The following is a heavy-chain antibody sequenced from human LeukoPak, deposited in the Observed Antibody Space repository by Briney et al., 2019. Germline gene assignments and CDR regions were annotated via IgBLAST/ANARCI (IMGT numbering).Heavy chain of an antibody. CDR1: GFTFSSYA. CDR2: ISYDGSNK. V-gene: IGHV3-30-3*01. Sequence: GRSLRLSCAASGFTFSSYAMHWVRQAPGKGLEWVAVISYDGSNKYYADSVKGRFTISRDNSKNTLYLQMNSLRAEDTAVYYCASSGLKYQWSRGYFDYWGQGTLVTVSS. J-gene: IGHJ4*02. D-gene: IGHD6-19*01. CDR3: ASSGLKYQWSRGYFDY.